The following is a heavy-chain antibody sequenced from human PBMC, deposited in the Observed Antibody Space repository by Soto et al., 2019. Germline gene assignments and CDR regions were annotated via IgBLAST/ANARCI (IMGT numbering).Heavy chain of an antibody. CDR2: IYNSGTT. J-gene: IGHJ3*01. CDR3: AKTTLGAFDF. Sequence: QVQLQESGPGLVKPSETLSLTCTVSGGSISDFFSSWIRQPPGKGLEWIGYIYNSGTTRYNPSLKSRVTISLDTSKNQFSLTLSSVSAADTAVYYCAKTTLGAFDFWGQGTMVSVSS. CDR1: GGSISDFF. D-gene: IGHD3-16*01. V-gene: IGHV4-59*01.